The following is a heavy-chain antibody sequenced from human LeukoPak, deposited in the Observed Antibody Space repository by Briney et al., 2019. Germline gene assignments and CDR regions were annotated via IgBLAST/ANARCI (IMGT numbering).Heavy chain of an antibody. D-gene: IGHD2-21*02. CDR1: GGSIINNHYY. Sequence: SDTLSLTCTASGGSIINNHYYWGWIRQPPGKGLEWIGTVFHGGSTYYNPSLESRVTISVDTANNQFSLNLRSVTAADTALYYCARHVPSALRVVVVTSDWYFDLWGRGTLVTVSS. CDR2: VFHGGST. V-gene: IGHV4-39*01. CDR3: ARHVPSALRVVVVTSDWYFDL. J-gene: IGHJ2*01.